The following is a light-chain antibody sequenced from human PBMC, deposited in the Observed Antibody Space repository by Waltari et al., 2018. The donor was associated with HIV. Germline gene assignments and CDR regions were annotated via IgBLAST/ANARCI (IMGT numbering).Light chain of an antibody. CDR3: QQSYSTLSWT. V-gene: IGKV1-39*01. J-gene: IGKJ1*01. CDR1: QSISRF. Sequence: DIQMTQSPSSLSASVGDRVTITCRASQSISRFLNWYQQKPGKAPKLLIYVASSLQSGVPSRFSGSGSGTHVTLTISRLHPEDFATYYGQQSYSTLSWTFGQGTKVE. CDR2: VAS.